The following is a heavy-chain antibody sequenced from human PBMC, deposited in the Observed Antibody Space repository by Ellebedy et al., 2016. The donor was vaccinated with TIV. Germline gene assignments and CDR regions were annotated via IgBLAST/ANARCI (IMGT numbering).Heavy chain of an antibody. J-gene: IGHJ4*02. Sequence: AASVKVSCKASGYTFSGHAMHWVRQAPGQGLEWMGQINAGNGDTKYSQKFRGRLTITRDTTATTAYMELYSLTSEDTAVFYCAREGGFGELFDYWGQGTLVTVPS. V-gene: IGHV1-3*01. D-gene: IGHD3-10*01. CDR3: AREGGFGELFDY. CDR2: INAGNGDT. CDR1: GYTFSGHA.